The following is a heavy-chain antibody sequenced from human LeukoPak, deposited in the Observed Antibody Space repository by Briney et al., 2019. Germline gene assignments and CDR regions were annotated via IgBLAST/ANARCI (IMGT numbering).Heavy chain of an antibody. J-gene: IGHJ3*02. D-gene: IGHD3-10*01. CDR2: ISSSSSYI. Sequence: GGSLRLSCAASGFTFSSYSMNWVRQAPGKGLEWVSSISSSSSYIYYADSVKGRFTISRDNAKNSLYLQMDSLRAEDTAVYYCARDAGSGAFDIWGQGTMVTVSS. CDR3: ARDAGSGAFDI. CDR1: GFTFSSYS. V-gene: IGHV3-21*01.